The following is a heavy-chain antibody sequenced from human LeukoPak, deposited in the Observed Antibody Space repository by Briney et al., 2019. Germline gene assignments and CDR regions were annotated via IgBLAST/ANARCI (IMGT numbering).Heavy chain of an antibody. J-gene: IGHJ4*02. Sequence: GGSLRLSCAASGFTFSSYSMNWVRQAPGKGLEWVSYISSSSSTIYHADSVKGRFAISRDNAKNSLYLQMNSLRAEDTAVYYCASLIGSRWLQSPQWYFDYWGQGTLVTVSS. CDR1: GFTFSSYS. CDR3: ASLIGSRWLQSPQWYFDY. D-gene: IGHD5-24*01. CDR2: ISSSSSTI. V-gene: IGHV3-48*01.